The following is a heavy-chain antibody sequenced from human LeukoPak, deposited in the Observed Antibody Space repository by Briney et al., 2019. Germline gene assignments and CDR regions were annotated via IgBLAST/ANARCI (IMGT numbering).Heavy chain of an antibody. CDR3: ARDRYSSASSEVFDA. J-gene: IGHJ5*02. CDR2: ISAYKGNT. D-gene: IGHD6-19*01. Sequence: GASVKLSCKASGYTFTTYGISWMRQAPAQGLEWMGWISAYKGNTTYEQKRKGRVTMTVYTSTSTAYMGLRRLISDDTAAYYCARDRYSSASSEVFDAWGQGTLVTVSS. CDR1: GYTFTTYG. V-gene: IGHV1-18*01.